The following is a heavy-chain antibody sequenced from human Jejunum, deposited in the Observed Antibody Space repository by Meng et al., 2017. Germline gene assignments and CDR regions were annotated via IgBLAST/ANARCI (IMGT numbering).Heavy chain of an antibody. V-gene: IGHV3-21*01. CDR1: GFSFSSST. D-gene: IGHD3-16*01. J-gene: IGHJ4*02. Sequence: GESLKISCAASGFSFSSSTMNWVRQAPGKGLEWVSLISSSTISIHYADSVQGRFTISRDNAKNSLFLQMNSVRAEDTAVYYCVREIGRGILDSWGQGSLVTGSS. CDR3: VREIGRGILDS. CDR2: ISSSTISI.